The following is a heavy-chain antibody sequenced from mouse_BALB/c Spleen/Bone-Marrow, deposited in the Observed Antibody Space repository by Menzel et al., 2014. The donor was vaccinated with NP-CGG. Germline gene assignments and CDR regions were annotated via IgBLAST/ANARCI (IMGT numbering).Heavy chain of an antibody. CDR2: INPYNDGT. Sequence: VQLKQSGPELVKPGASVKLSCKASGYTFTSYVMHWVKQKPGQGLEWIGYINPYNDGTKYNEKFKGKATLTSDKSSSTAYMELSSLTSEDSAVYYCARKDYGNYGWYFDVWGRRDHGHRLL. CDR3: ARKDYGNYGWYFDV. J-gene: IGHJ1*01. V-gene: IGHV1-14*01. CDR1: GYTFTSYV. D-gene: IGHD2-1*01.